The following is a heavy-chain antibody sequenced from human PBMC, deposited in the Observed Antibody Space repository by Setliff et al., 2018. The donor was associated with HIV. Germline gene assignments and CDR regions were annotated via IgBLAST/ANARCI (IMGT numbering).Heavy chain of an antibody. CDR2: IYYSGST. D-gene: IGHD6-19*01. Sequence: LSLTCTVSGGSISSSSYYWGWIRQPPGKGLEWIGSIYYSGSTYHNPSLKSRVTISVDTSKNQFSLKLSSVTAADTAVYYCASPASGGSSGQYHYWGQGTLVTVSA. CDR1: GGSISSSSYY. V-gene: IGHV4-39*01. J-gene: IGHJ4*02. CDR3: ASPASGGSSGQYHY.